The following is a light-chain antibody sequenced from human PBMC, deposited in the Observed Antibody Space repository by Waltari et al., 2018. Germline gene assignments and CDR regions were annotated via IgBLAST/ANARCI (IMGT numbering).Light chain of an antibody. CDR1: QSISTY. CDR3: QQSYTTPSLT. Sequence: DTVTVTCRASQSISTYLNWYQQKPGKAPKLLIYAASSLQRGVPSRFRGSVSGTEFTLTISSLQPEDFATYYCQQSYTTPSLTFGGGTKVEMK. V-gene: IGKV1-39*01. J-gene: IGKJ4*01. CDR2: AAS.